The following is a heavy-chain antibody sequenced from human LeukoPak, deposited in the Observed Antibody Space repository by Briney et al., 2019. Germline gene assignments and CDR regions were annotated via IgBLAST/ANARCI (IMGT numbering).Heavy chain of an antibody. J-gene: IGHJ6*03. Sequence: SETLSLTCTVSGGSISSYYWSWIRQPPGKGLEWIGIIYYSGSTYYNPSLKSRVTISVDSSNNQFSLKLSSVTAADTAVYYCARHQYYFYYMDVWGKGTTVTVSS. CDR2: IYYSGST. V-gene: IGHV4-59*04. CDR1: GGSISSYY. CDR3: ARHQYYFYYMDV.